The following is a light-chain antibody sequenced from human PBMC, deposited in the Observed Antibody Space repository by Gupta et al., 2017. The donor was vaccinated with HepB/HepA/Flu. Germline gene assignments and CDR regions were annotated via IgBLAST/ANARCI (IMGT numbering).Light chain of an antibody. J-gene: IGLJ1*01. V-gene: IGLV2-14*03. Sequence: QSALTQPDSVSGSPGQSITISCTGTSSDVGGYNYVSWYQQHPGKAPKFIISDVSNRPSGVSNRFSGSKSGNTASLTISGLQAEDEADYFCGSYTTSTTLGVFGTGTKVTVL. CDR2: DVS. CDR1: SSDVGGYNY. CDR3: GSYTTSTTLGV.